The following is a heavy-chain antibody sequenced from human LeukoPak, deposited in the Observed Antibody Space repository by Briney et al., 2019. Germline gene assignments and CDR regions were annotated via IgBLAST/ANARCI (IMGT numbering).Heavy chain of an antibody. D-gene: IGHD2-8*01. V-gene: IGHV3-74*01. J-gene: IGHJ3*02. Sequence: GSLRLSCAASGFTFNSYWMHWVRQAPGKGLVWVSRINSDGSGTSDADFVKGRFTISRDNSKNTLYLQMNSLRAEDTAMYYCARDRLTNDAFDIWGQGTMVTVSA. CDR1: GFTFNSYW. CDR3: ARDRLTNDAFDI. CDR2: INSDGSGT.